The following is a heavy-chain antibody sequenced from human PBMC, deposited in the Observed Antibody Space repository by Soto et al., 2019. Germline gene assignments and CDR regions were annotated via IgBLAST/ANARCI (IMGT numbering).Heavy chain of an antibody. D-gene: IGHD3-10*01. CDR2: IYYSGST. J-gene: IGHJ4*02. Sequence: QVQLQESGPGLVKPSETLSLTCTVSGGSISSYYWSWIRQPPGKGLEWIGYIYYSGSTNYNPSRKSRVTISVDTSKNQFSLKLSSVTAADTAVYYCARGRSYFDYWGQGTLVTVSS. CDR1: GGSISSYY. V-gene: IGHV4-59*01. CDR3: ARGRSYFDY.